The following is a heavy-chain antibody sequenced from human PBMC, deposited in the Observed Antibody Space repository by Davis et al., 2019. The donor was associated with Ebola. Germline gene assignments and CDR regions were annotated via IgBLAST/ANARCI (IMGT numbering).Heavy chain of an antibody. D-gene: IGHD4-11*01. CDR2: IKQQGSLV. V-gene: IGHV3-7*01. Sequence: GESLKISCTDSRVTLTSEWMSWVRQAPGKGLEWVASIKQQGSLVYYLESVKGRFTVSRDNAKNSLFLQMDSLRAEYTAIYYCATLLGTSTTFDNWGQGTLVTVSS. CDR1: RVTLTSEW. CDR3: ATLLGTSTTFDN. J-gene: IGHJ4*02.